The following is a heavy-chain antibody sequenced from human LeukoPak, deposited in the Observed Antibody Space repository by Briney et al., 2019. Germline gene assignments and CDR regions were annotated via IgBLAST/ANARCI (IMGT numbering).Heavy chain of an antibody. CDR1: GGSISSSSYY. D-gene: IGHD1-26*01. V-gene: IGHV4-39*01. CDR3: ARLSTTALNFDY. J-gene: IGHJ4*02. CDR2: IYYSGST. Sequence: SETLSLTCTVSGGSISSSSYYWGWIRQPPGKGLEWIGSIYYSGSTYYNPSLKSRVTISVDTSKNQFSLKLSSVTAADTAVYYCARLSTTALNFDYWGQGTLVTVSS.